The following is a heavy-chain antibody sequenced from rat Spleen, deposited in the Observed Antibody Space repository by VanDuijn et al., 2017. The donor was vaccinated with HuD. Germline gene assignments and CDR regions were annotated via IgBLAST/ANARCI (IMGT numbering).Heavy chain of an antibody. CDR2: IWGDGST. Sequence: QVQMKETGPGLVQTTQTLSVTCTVSGFSLTSYGVHWVRQAPGKGLEWMGIIWGDGSTNYNSALKSRLSISRDTSKSQVFLTMNSLQTDDTAVYYCARSRRYFDYWGQGVMVTVSS. CDR1: GFSLTSYG. J-gene: IGHJ2*01. D-gene: IGHD1-11*01. CDR3: ARSRRYFDY. V-gene: IGHV2-77*01.